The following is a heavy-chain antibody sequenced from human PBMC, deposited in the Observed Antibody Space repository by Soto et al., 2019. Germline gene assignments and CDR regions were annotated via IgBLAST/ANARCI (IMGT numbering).Heavy chain of an antibody. V-gene: IGHV4-30-4*01. Sequence: SETLSLTCTASGASISSGDYFWSWIRQSPGKGLEWIGYIYDSGSSYYNPSLKSRVTMSVDTSKNQFSLKLRSATAADTAVYYCAREKGYISGPKNFDYWGQGTLVTVSS. CDR1: GASISSGDYF. D-gene: IGHD5-12*01. CDR3: AREKGYISGPKNFDY. J-gene: IGHJ4*02. CDR2: IYDSGSS.